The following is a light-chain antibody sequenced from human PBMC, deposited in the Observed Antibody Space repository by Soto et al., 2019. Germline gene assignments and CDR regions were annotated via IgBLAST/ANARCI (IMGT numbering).Light chain of an antibody. CDR3: MQALQTLMWT. CDR2: LGS. CDR1: QSLLQSNGYNY. V-gene: IGKV2-28*01. J-gene: IGKJ1*01. Sequence: DIVMTQSPLSLPVTPGEPASISCRSSQSLLQSNGYNYLDWYVQQPGQSPQLLIYLGSNRASGVPDRFSGSGSGTDFTLKISRVEAEDVGVYYCMQALQTLMWTFGQGTKVEIK.